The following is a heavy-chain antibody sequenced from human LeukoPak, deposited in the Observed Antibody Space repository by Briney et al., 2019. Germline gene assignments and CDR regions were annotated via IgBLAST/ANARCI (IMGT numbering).Heavy chain of an antibody. CDR3: ARGPPPDFDF. Sequence: PSETLSLTCTVSGDSISSYYWSWIRQPAGKGLEWIRRIHPSGSTNYNPSLKSRVTLSVDTSKNQFSLKLSSVTAADTAVYYCARGPPPDFDFWGRGTLVTVSS. J-gene: IGHJ4*02. CDR2: IHPSGST. V-gene: IGHV4-4*07. CDR1: GDSISSYY.